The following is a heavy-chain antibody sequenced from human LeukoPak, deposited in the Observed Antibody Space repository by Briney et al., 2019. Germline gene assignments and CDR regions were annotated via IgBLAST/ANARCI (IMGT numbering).Heavy chain of an antibody. V-gene: IGHV3-7*01. CDR2: MKQDGSKK. Sequence: GGAPRLSCAASGFTFCSYWMNWVRQAPGQGRGWVAHMKQDGSKKNYADSMKGRFTISRDNAKNSLYLQMSSLRVEDTAVYYCARDRYYYDSSGYSSIVYWGQGTLVTVSS. J-gene: IGHJ4*02. CDR1: GFTFCSYW. CDR3: ARDRYYYDSSGYSSIVY. D-gene: IGHD3-22*01.